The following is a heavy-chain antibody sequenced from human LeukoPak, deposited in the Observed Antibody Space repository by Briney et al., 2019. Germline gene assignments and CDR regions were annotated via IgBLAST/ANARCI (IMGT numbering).Heavy chain of an antibody. J-gene: IGHJ6*02. CDR1: GLTFRNYG. CDR3: ARGSGTMDV. Sequence: GGSLRLSCVASGLTFRNYGLHWVRQAPGKGLEWVAVIWYDGSKKYYVDSVKGRFAISRDNAKNSLYLQMNSLRAEDTAVYYCARGSGTMDVWGQGTTVTVSS. D-gene: IGHD1-1*01. V-gene: IGHV3-33*01. CDR2: IWYDGSKK.